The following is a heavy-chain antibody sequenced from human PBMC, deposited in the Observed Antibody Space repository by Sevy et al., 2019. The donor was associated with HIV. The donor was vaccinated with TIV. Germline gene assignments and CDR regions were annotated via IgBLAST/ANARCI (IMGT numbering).Heavy chain of an antibody. Sequence: ASVKFSCKASGYTFTGYYMHWVRQAPGQGLEWMGWINPNSGGTNYAQKFQGRVTMTRDTSISTAYMELSRLRSDDTAVYYCARTKAYCGGDCFFDYWGQGTLVTVSS. V-gene: IGHV1-2*02. CDR3: ARTKAYCGGDCFFDY. CDR1: GYTFTGYY. J-gene: IGHJ4*02. D-gene: IGHD2-21*02. CDR2: INPNSGGT.